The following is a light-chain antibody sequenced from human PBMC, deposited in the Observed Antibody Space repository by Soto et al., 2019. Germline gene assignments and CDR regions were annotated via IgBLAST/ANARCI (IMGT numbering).Light chain of an antibody. CDR1: SSDVGSYKF. Sequence: QSALNQPASVSGSPGQSITISCTGTSSDVGSYKFVSWYQHHPGKAPKLMIYEGSKRPSGISSRFSGSKSGNTASLTISGLQDEDEADYYCCSYAGSSTLVFGGGTQLTVL. V-gene: IGLV2-23*01. CDR2: EGS. J-gene: IGLJ2*01. CDR3: CSYAGSSTLV.